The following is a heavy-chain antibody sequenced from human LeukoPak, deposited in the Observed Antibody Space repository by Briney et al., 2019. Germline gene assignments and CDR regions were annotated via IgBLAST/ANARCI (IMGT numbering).Heavy chain of an antibody. CDR3: ARDGRSGNFDK. J-gene: IGHJ4*02. CDR2: IRSDGSST. CDR1: GFTFSGYW. V-gene: IGHV3-74*01. Sequence: AGSLRLSCAASGFTFSGYWMHWVRQAPGKGLAWVSDIRSDGSSTYYTDSVKGRFTISRDTAKNTLYLQMNSLRAEDTAVYYCARDGRSGNFDKWGQGTLVSVSS. D-gene: IGHD1-26*01.